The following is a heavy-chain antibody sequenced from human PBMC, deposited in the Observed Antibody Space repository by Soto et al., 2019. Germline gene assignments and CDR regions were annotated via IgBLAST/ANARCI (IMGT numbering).Heavy chain of an antibody. V-gene: IGHV4-31*03. CDR2: IYYSGTA. CDR1: GGSISGGVYY. J-gene: IGHJ5*02. D-gene: IGHD3-22*01. Sequence: SETLSLTCTVSGGSISGGVYYWIWIRQHPGKGLEWIGYIYYSGTAYYNASLKSRLTLSVDTSNNRFSLKLTSVTAADTAVYYCARSFDSSGFNWFDPWGQGTQVTVSS. CDR3: ARSFDSSGFNWFDP.